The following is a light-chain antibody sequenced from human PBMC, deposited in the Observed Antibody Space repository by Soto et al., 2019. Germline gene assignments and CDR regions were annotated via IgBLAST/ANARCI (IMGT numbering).Light chain of an antibody. CDR3: AAWDDSLSGPG. J-gene: IGLJ3*02. CDR2: KNN. CDR1: SSNIGSDY. Sequence: QSVLTQPPSASGTPGQRVTISCSGSSSNIGSDYVYWYQQLPGTAPKLLISKNNQRPSGVPDRFSGSKSGTSASLAIGGLRSGDEAYYYCAAWDDSLSGPGFGGGTKVTVL. V-gene: IGLV1-47*01.